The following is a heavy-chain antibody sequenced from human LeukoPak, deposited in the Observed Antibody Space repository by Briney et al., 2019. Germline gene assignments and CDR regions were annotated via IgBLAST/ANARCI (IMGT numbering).Heavy chain of an antibody. V-gene: IGHV1-69*05. CDR1: GGTFSSYA. Sequence: SVNVSCKASGGTFSSYAISWMRQAAGQGLERMGGIIPIFGTANYAQKFQGRVTITTDESTSTAYMELSSLRSEDTAVYYCARAKLEGSIAARPGLVLDYWGQGTLVTVSS. J-gene: IGHJ4*02. CDR3: ARAKLEGSIAARPGLVLDY. D-gene: IGHD6-6*01. CDR2: IIPIFGTA.